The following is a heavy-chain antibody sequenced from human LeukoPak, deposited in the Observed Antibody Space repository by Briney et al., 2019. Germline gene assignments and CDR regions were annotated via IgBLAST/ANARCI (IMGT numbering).Heavy chain of an antibody. CDR1: GGSISSSSYY. CDR3: ARHLIAALHAFDI. Sequence: SETLSLTCTVSGGSISSSSYYWGWIRQPPGKGLEWIGSIYYSGSTYYNPSLKSRVTISVDTSKNQFSLKLSSVTAADTAVYYCARHLIAALHAFDIWGQGTMVTVSS. D-gene: IGHD6-6*01. V-gene: IGHV4-39*01. J-gene: IGHJ3*02. CDR2: IYYSGST.